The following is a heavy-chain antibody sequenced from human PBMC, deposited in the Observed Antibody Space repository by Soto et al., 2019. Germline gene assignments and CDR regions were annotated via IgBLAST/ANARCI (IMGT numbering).Heavy chain of an antibody. D-gene: IGHD2-2*01. CDR1: GFTFSSYG. CDR3: AKSRPTSSPAWGGSYYFDY. Sequence: QVQLVESGGGVVQPGRSLRLSCAASGFTFSSYGMHWVRQAPGKGLEWVAVISYDGSNKYYADSVKGRFTISRDNSKNTLYLQMNSLRAEDTAVYYCAKSRPTSSPAWGGSYYFDYWGQGTLVTVSS. CDR2: ISYDGSNK. J-gene: IGHJ4*02. V-gene: IGHV3-30*18.